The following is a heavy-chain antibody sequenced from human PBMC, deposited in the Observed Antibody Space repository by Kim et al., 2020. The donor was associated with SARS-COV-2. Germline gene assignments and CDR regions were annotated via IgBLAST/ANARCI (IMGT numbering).Heavy chain of an antibody. V-gene: IGHV4-34*01. CDR2: INHSGST. CDR3: ARGGAGGIAAAGTRTSYYLDN. Sequence: SETLSLTRAVYGGSFSGYYWSWIRQPPGKGLEWIGEINHSGSTNYNPSLKSRVTISVDTTKNQFSLKLSSVTAADTAVYYCARGGAGGIAAAGTRTSYYLDNGGRRALVTVS. D-gene: IGHD6-13*01. CDR1: GGSFSGYY. J-gene: IGHJ4*02.